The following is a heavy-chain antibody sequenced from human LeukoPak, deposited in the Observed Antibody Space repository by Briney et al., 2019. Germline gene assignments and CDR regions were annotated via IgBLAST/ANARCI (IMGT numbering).Heavy chain of an antibody. J-gene: IGHJ4*02. Sequence: PGGSLRLSCAASGFTFSSYWMSWVRQAPGKGLEWVAKISEDGSEKYYVDSVEGRFTISRDNAKNSLCLQMNSLKTDDTAVYYCAADDASWVAPFDYWGQGTLVTVSS. D-gene: IGHD5-12*01. CDR3: AADDASWVAPFDY. CDR1: GFTFSSYW. V-gene: IGHV3-7*05. CDR2: ISEDGSEK.